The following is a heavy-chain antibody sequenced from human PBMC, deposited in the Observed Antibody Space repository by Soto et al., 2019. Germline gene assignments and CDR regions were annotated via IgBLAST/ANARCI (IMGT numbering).Heavy chain of an antibody. Sequence: EVQLLESGGGLVQPGGSLRLSCAASGFTFSSYAMDWVRQGPGKGLEWVSAISGSGGSTYYADSVKGRFTFSRDNSKNTLYLQMNSLRAEDTAVYYCAKYTPDNGDSRIDCWGQGTLVTVSS. D-gene: IGHD4-17*01. CDR2: ISGSGGST. CDR1: GFTFSSYA. J-gene: IGHJ4*02. V-gene: IGHV3-23*01. CDR3: AKYTPDNGDSRIDC.